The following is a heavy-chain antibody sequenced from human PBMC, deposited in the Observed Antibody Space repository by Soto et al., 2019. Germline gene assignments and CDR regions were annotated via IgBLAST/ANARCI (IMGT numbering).Heavy chain of an antibody. Sequence: EVQLVESGGGLVQPGGSLRLSCAASGFPFSSYWMHWVRQAPGKGLEWVSRINSDGSSTSYADSVKGRFTMSRDNAKNTLYLQMNSLRAEDTAVYYCASGSTGKGGNWFDPWGQGTLVTVSS. J-gene: IGHJ5*02. CDR3: ASGSTGKGGNWFDP. D-gene: IGHD7-27*01. CDR2: INSDGSST. V-gene: IGHV3-74*01. CDR1: GFPFSSYW.